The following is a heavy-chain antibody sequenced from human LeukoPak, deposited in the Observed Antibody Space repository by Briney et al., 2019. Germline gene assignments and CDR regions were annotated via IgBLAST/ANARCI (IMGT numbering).Heavy chain of an antibody. Sequence: PGRSLRLSCAASGFTFSSYGMHWVRQAPGKGLEWVSRINSDGSSTSYADSVKGRFTISRDNAKNTLYLQMNSLRAEDTAVYYCARVSSSGWYFDYWGQGTLVTVSS. D-gene: IGHD6-19*01. J-gene: IGHJ4*02. V-gene: IGHV3-74*01. CDR1: GFTFSSYG. CDR3: ARVSSSGWYFDY. CDR2: INSDGSST.